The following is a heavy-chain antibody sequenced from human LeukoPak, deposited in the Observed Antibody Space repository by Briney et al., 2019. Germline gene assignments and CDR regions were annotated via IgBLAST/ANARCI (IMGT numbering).Heavy chain of an antibody. V-gene: IGHV4-30-4*01. D-gene: IGHD2-2*01. CDR2: FYYSGST. J-gene: IGHJ2*01. CDR3: ARNPLGNCSSASCLRYWYFDL. CDR1: GGSISSGDYY. Sequence: TSQTLSLTCTVSGGSISSGDYYWSWIRQPPGKGLEWIGYFYYSGSTYYNPSLKSRVTISVDTSKNQFSLKLSSVTAADTAVYYCARNPLGNCSSASCLRYWYFDLWGRGTRVTVSS.